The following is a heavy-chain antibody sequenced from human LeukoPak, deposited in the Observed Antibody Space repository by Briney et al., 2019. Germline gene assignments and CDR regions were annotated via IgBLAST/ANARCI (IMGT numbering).Heavy chain of an antibody. CDR2: INHSGST. CDR3: ASFSTPEARYCSGGSCYRFDY. D-gene: IGHD2-15*01. CDR1: GGSFSGYY. J-gene: IGHJ4*02. V-gene: IGHV4-34*01. Sequence: SETLSLTCAVYGGSFSGYYWSWIRRPPGKGLEWIGEINHSGSTNYNPSLKSRVTISVDTSKNQFSLKLSSVTAADTAVYYCASFSTPEARYCSGGSCYRFDYWGQGTLVTVSS.